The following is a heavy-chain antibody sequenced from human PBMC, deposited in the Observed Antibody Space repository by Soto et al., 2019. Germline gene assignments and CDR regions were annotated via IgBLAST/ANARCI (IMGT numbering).Heavy chain of an antibody. J-gene: IGHJ6*02. CDR3: ARALGGDSSGYSLYYGMDV. Sequence: SETLSLTCAVSGGSISSGGYSWSWIRQPPGKGLEWIGYIYHSGSTYYNPSLKSRVTISVDRSKNQFSLKLSSVTAADTAVYYCARALGGDSSGYSLYYGMDVWGQGTTVTVS. V-gene: IGHV4-30-2*01. D-gene: IGHD3-22*01. CDR1: GGSISSGGYS. CDR2: IYHSGST.